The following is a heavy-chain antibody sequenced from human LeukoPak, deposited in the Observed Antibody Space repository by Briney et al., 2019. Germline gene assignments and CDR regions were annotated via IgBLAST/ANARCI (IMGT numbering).Heavy chain of an antibody. Sequence: QSGGSLRLSCAASGFTFSSYWMSWVRQAPGKGLEWVANIKPDGSEKYYVDSVKGRFTISRDNAKKSMYLQMNSLRAEDTAVYYCARHLSGVTGYTYGRGIDYWGQGTLVTVSS. CDR3: ARHLSGVTGYTYGRGIDY. D-gene: IGHD5-18*01. CDR1: GFTFSSYW. CDR2: IKPDGSEK. J-gene: IGHJ4*02. V-gene: IGHV3-7*01.